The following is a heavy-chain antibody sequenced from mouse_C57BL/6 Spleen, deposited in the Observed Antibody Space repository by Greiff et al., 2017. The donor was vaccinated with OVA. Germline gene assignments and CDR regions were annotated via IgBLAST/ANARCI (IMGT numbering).Heavy chain of an antibody. V-gene: IGHV1-54*01. CDR1: GYAFPNYL. D-gene: IGHD1-1*01. J-gene: IGHJ4*01. CDR3: ARSRITTVVAGDAMDY. CDR2: INPGSGGT. Sequence: VQLQQSGAELVRPGTSVKVSCKASGYAFPNYLIEWVKQRPGQGLEWIGVINPGSGGTHYNEKFQGKATLTADKSSSTAYRQLSSLTSEDAAVYFCARSRITTVVAGDAMDYWGQGTSVTVSS.